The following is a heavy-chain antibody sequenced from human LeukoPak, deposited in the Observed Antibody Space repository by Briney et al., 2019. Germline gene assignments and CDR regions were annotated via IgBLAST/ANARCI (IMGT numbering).Heavy chain of an antibody. CDR3: ARDVREPEGV. V-gene: IGHV1-69*04. CDR1: GGTFSSYA. CDR2: IIPILGIA. D-gene: IGHD1-14*01. Sequence: WASVKVSCKASGGTFSSYAISWVRQAPGQGLEWMGRIIPILGIANYAQKFQGRVMITADKSTGTAYMELSSLRSEDTAVYYCARDVREPEGVWGQGTTVTVS. J-gene: IGHJ6*02.